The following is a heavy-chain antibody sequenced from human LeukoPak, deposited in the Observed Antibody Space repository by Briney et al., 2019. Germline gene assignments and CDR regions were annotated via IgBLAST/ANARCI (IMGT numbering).Heavy chain of an antibody. CDR2: IIPIFGTA. J-gene: IGHJ3*02. Sequence: SVKVSCKASGGTFSSYAISWVRQAPGQGLEWMGGIIPIFGTANYAQKFQGRVTITADESTSTAYMELSSLRSEDTAVYYCARVHDFWRGGAFDIWGQGTMVTVSS. V-gene: IGHV1-69*13. CDR1: GGTFSSYA. D-gene: IGHD3-3*01. CDR3: ARVHDFWRGGAFDI.